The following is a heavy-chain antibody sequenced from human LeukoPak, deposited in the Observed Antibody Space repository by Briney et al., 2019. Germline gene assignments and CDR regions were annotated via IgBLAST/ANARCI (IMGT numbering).Heavy chain of an antibody. V-gene: IGHV3-23*01. CDR3: AKTGGDYVWGSYRSVYYFDF. CDR1: GFTFSSYA. D-gene: IGHD3-16*02. J-gene: IGHJ4*02. CDR2: ISGSGGST. Sequence: PGGSLRLSCAASGFTFSSYAMSWVRQAPGKGLEWVSAISGSGGSTYYADSVKGRFTISRDNSKNTLYLQMNSLRAEDTAVYYCAKTGGDYVWGSYRSVYYFDFWGQGTLVTVSS.